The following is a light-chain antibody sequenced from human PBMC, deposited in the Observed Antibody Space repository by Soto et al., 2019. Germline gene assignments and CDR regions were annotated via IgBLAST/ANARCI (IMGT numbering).Light chain of an antibody. J-gene: IGKJ5*01. V-gene: IGKV1-12*01. CDR3: QQTNSLPA. CDR2: AAS. Sequence: DMQMTQSPSSVSASVGDRVTIICRASQDISNWLAWYQQKPGKAPKLLIYAASTLQSGVPSRFSGSRSGTDFTLTISSLQPEDFATYYCQQTNSLPAFGQGTRLEIK. CDR1: QDISNW.